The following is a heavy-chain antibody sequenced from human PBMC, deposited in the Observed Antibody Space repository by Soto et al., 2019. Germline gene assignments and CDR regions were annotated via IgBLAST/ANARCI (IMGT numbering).Heavy chain of an antibody. J-gene: IGHJ5*01. D-gene: IGHD3-9*01. CDR3: SLRRYRLTRRCVPSWFDS. CDR1: RGSISTVDYF. Sequence: SETLSLPCSASRGSISTVDYFWAWIRQPPGQALEYIGYIYKSATTYYNPSFEGRVAISLDTSKSHFSLNVPSVTAADTAAHFWSLRRYRLTRRCVPSWFDSWGERTVVTDCS. V-gene: IGHV4-30-4*01. CDR2: IYKSATT.